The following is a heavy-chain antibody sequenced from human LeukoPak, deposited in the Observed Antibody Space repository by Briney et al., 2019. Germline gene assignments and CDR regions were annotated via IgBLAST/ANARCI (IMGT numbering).Heavy chain of an antibody. CDR1: GFTFSTYW. J-gene: IGHJ4*02. CDR3: ARDRGINMVRGVIDY. Sequence: PGGSLRLSCAASGFTFSTYWMHWVRQAPGKGLVWVSRTNSDGSRTDYADAVKGRFTISRDNPGNTLYLQMNSLRVEDTAVYYCARDRGINMVRGVIDYWGQGTLVTVSS. D-gene: IGHD3-10*01. CDR2: TNSDGSRT. V-gene: IGHV3-74*01.